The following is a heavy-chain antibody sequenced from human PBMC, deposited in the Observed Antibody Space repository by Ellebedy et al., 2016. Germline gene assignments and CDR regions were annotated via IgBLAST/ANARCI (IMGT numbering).Heavy chain of an antibody. J-gene: IGHJ6*02. CDR1: GFTFSDYG. CDR2: IWYDGSHK. CDR3: ARRIAARQGYYYGMDV. D-gene: IGHD6-6*01. Sequence: GESLKISYAASGFTFSDYGMHWVRQAPGKGLEWVAAIWYDGSHKYHADYVKGRFTISRDNSKNKLYLQMNSLRAEDTAVYYCARRIAARQGYYYGMDVWGRGTTFTVSS. V-gene: IGHV3-33*01.